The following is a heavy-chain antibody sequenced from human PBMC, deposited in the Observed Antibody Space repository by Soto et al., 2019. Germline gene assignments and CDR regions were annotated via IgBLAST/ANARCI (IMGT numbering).Heavy chain of an antibody. Sequence: SETLSLTCTVSGGSISSGGYYWSWIRQHPGKGLEWIGYIYYSGSTYYNPSLKSRVTISVDTSKNQFSLKLGSVTAADTAVYYCARVDGYSSSWHLYYFDYWGQGTLVTVSS. CDR1: GGSISSGGYY. D-gene: IGHD6-13*01. V-gene: IGHV4-31*03. J-gene: IGHJ4*02. CDR2: IYYSGST. CDR3: ARVDGYSSSWHLYYFDY.